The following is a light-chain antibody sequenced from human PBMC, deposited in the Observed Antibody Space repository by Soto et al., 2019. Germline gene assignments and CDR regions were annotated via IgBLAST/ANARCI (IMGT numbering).Light chain of an antibody. CDR1: QSLLHSNGYTY. J-gene: IGKJ4*01. CDR3: MQTLRSRT. CDR2: MGS. V-gene: IGKV2-28*01. Sequence: DIVVTQSPLSLPVTPGEPASISCRSSQSLLHSNGYTYLDWFLQKPGQSPQLLIYMGSNRASGVPDRFSGSGSGTDFTLKISRVEAEDVGVYYCMQTLRSRTFGGGTKLEI.